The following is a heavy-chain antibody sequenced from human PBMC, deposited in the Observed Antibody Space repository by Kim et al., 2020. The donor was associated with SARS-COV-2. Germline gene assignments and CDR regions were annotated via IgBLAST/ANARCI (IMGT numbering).Heavy chain of an antibody. V-gene: IGHV3-23*01. D-gene: IGHD3-3*01. J-gene: IGHJ4*02. CDR1: GFTFSSYA. Sequence: GGSLRLSCAASGFTFSSYAMSWVRQAPGKGLEWVSAISGSGGSTYYADSVKGRFTISRDNSKNTLYLQMNSLRAEDTAVYYCAKWPTYDFWSIIGVYYFDYWGQGTLVTISS. CDR2: ISGSGGST. CDR3: AKWPTYDFWSIIGVYYFDY.